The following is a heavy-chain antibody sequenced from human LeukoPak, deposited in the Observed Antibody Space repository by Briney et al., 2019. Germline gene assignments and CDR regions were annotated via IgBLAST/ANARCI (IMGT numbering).Heavy chain of an antibody. D-gene: IGHD2-15*01. CDR3: ARGIVVVVAATPPYFDY. Sequence: SEPLSLTCTVPCGSISNRSYYWGWIRQPPGKGLEWIGSIYYSGSTYYNPSLRSRVTISVDTSKNQFSLKLSSVTAADTAVYYCARGIVVVVAATPPYFDYWGQGTLVTVSS. CDR1: CGSISNRSYY. V-gene: IGHV4-39*07. J-gene: IGHJ4*02. CDR2: IYYSGST.